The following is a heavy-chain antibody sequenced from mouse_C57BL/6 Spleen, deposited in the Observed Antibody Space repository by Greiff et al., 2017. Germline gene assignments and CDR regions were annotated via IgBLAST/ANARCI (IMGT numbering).Heavy chain of an antibody. CDR3: ARSGGKGDYFDY. J-gene: IGHJ2*01. Sequence: QVQLQQPGAELVKPGASVKMSCKASGYTFTSYWITWVKQRPGQGLEWIGDISPGSGSTNYNEKFKSKATLTVDTSSSTAYMQLSSLTSEDSAVYYCARSGGKGDYFDYWGQGTTLTVSS. CDR2: ISPGSGST. D-gene: IGHD1-3*01. V-gene: IGHV1-55*01. CDR1: GYTFTSYW.